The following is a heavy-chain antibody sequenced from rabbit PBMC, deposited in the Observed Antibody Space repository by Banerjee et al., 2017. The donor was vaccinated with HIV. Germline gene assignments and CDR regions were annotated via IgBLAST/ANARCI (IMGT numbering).Heavy chain of an antibody. V-gene: IGHV1S45*01. CDR3: ARDGSGWGDGYATGWLDL. J-gene: IGHJ5*01. Sequence: KPEGSLTLTCTASGFSFSNKYVMCWVRQAPGKGLEWIACINTNSGNAVYASWAKGRFTISKTSSTTVTLQMTSLTAADTATYFCARDGSGWGDGYATGWLDLWGQGTLVTVS. CDR2: INTNSGNA. D-gene: IGHD4-1*01. CDR1: GFSFSNKYV.